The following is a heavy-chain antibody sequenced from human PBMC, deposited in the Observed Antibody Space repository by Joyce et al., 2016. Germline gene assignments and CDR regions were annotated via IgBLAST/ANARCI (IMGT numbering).Heavy chain of an antibody. CDR1: GFTFGGYA. Sequence: EVQLLESGGGLVQPGGSLRLSCAASGFTFGGYAMSWVRQAPGKGLEWVPGISGSGGSTYYADSVKGRFTISRDNSKNTLYLQMNSLRAEDTAVYYCAKDTITMIVVVILDYWGQGTLVTVSS. CDR3: AKDTITMIVVVILDY. CDR2: ISGSGGST. V-gene: IGHV3-23*01. D-gene: IGHD3-22*01. J-gene: IGHJ4*02.